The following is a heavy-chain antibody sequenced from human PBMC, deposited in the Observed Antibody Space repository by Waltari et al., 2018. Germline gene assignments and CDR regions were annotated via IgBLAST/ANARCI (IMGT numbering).Heavy chain of an antibody. CDR2: TNPGKGNA. Sequence: QVQLVQSGAEVKKPGASVKISCKASGYTFTKYASPWVRQAPGQRLEWMGRTNPGKGNAQYSQNFQGRVSITSDTSASAVYLEMSSLRSEDTAVYYCASAPAKYCAGGGCPEYYQHWGQGSLVTVTS. CDR3: ASAPAKYCAGGGCPEYYQH. D-gene: IGHD2-8*02. J-gene: IGHJ1*01. V-gene: IGHV1-3*01. CDR1: GYTFTKYA.